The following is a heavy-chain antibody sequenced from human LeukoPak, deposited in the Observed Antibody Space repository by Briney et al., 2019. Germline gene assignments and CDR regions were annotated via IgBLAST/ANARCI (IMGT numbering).Heavy chain of an antibody. D-gene: IGHD6-19*01. CDR1: GFTFSSYS. V-gene: IGHV3-48*01. J-gene: IGHJ4*02. Sequence: PGGSLRLSCAASGFTFSSYSMNWVRQAPGKGLEWVSYISSSSTIYYADSVKGRFTISRDNAKNSLYLQMNSLRAEDTAVYYCAREPYSSGRYDSGSYFDYWGQGTLVTVSS. CDR3: AREPYSSGRYDSGSYFDY. CDR2: ISSSSTI.